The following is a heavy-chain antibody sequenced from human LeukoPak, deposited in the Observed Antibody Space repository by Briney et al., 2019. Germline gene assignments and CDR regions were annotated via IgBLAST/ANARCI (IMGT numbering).Heavy chain of an antibody. CDR2: ISYDGSNK. CDR1: GFTFSSYA. Sequence: GRSLRLSCAASGFTFSSYAMHWVRRAPGKGLEWVAVISYDGSNKYYADSVKGRFTISRDNSKNTLYLQMNSLRAEDTAVYYCARDLMAAAGTEDFDYWGQGTLVTVSS. V-gene: IGHV3-30*04. CDR3: ARDLMAAAGTEDFDY. J-gene: IGHJ4*02. D-gene: IGHD6-13*01.